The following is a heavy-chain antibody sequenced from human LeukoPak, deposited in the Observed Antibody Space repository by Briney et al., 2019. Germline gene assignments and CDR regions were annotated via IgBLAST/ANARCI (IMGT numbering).Heavy chain of an antibody. CDR1: GYTFTSYG. CDR3: VGVTSTYYFDY. V-gene: IGHV1-18*01. CDR2: NSAYNGNT. Sequence: ASVKVSCKAPGYTFTSYGISWVRQAPGQGLEWMGWNSAYNGNTNYAQKLQGRVTMTTDTSTSTAYMELRSLRSDDTAVYYCVGVTSTYYFDYWGQGTLVTVSS. J-gene: IGHJ4*02.